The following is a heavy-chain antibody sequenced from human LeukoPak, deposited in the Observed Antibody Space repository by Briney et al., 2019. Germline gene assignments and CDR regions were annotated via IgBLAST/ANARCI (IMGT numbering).Heavy chain of an antibody. Sequence: GRSLGLSCAASGFTFSSYGMHWVRQAPGKGLEWVAVISYDGSNKYYADSVKGRFTISRDNSKNTLYLQMNSLRAEDTAVYYCAKDLTSIVVGATGLGYWGQGTLVTVSS. CDR2: ISYDGSNK. D-gene: IGHD1-26*01. J-gene: IGHJ4*02. V-gene: IGHV3-30*18. CDR1: GFTFSSYG. CDR3: AKDLTSIVVGATGLGY.